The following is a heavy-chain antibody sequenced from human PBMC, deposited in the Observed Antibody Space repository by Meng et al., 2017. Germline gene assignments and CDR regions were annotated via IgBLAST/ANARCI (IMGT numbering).Heavy chain of an antibody. Sequence: QVQLGQSGAEVKKPGASVKVSCKASGYTFTSYAMHWVRRAPGQRLEWMGWINAGNGNTKYSQKFQGRVTITRDTSASTAYMELSSLRSEDTAVYYCARDLGAGVVTAINYWGQGTLVTVSS. V-gene: IGHV1-3*01. CDR2: INAGNGNT. D-gene: IGHD2-21*02. CDR1: GYTFTSYA. CDR3: ARDLGAGVVTAINY. J-gene: IGHJ4*02.